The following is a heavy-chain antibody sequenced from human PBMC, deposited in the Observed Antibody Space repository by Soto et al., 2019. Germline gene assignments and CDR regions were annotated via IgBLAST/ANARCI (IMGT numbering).Heavy chain of an antibody. Sequence: TSETLSLTCTVSGDSISSYYWSWIRQPPGKGLEWIGYIHYSGSTNYNPSLKSRVTISVDTSKNQFSLRLSSVTAADTAVYYCARTRGGDSSGYPYFDYWGQGTLVTVS. J-gene: IGHJ4*02. D-gene: IGHD3-22*01. CDR1: GDSISSYY. V-gene: IGHV4-59*08. CDR3: ARTRGGDSSGYPYFDY. CDR2: IHYSGST.